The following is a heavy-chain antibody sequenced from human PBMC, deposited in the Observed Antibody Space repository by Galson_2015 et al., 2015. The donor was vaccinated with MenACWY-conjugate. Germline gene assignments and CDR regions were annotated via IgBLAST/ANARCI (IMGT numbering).Heavy chain of an antibody. J-gene: IGHJ3*02. Sequence: ETLSLTCTVSGGSISSGTYYWGWFRQPPGKGLEWIASIYYSGSTYYNPSLKCRVTISVDTSKNQYYLKLTSVTAADTAVYYCARYATGKDAFDIWGQGTMVTVSS. CDR1: GGSISSGTYY. CDR3: ARYATGKDAFDI. V-gene: IGHV4-39*07. CDR2: IYYSGST.